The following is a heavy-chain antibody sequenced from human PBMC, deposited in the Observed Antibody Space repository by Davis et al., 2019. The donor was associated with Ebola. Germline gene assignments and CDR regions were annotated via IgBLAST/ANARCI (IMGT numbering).Heavy chain of an antibody. D-gene: IGHD2-8*01. CDR2: ISAYNGHT. CDR1: GYTFTSYG. V-gene: IGHV1-18*01. J-gene: IGHJ6*04. Sequence: AASVKVSCKASGYTFTSYGISWVRQAPGQGLEWMGWISAYNGHTNYAQNLQGRLTMTTATSTATAYMELRGLTSDDTAVYYCARDRAYYTHGACFTRYHDYGLDVWGKGTTVTVSS. CDR3: ARDRAYYTHGACFTRYHDYGLDV.